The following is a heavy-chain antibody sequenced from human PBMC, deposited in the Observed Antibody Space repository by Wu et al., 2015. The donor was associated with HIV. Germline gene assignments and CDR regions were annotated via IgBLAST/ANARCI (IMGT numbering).Heavy chain of an antibody. V-gene: IGHV1-8*01. CDR1: GYTFSSYD. CDR3: ARGSRIYSSGCYAGY. D-gene: IGHD6-19*01. Sequence: QVQLVQSGAEVKKPGASVKVSCKASGYTFSSYDINWVRQATGQGLEWMGWMNPNSGNTGYAQKFQGRVTMTRDTSISTAYMELSSLRSDDTAVYFCARGSRIYSSGCYAGYWGQGTLVTVSS. CDR2: MNPNSGNT. J-gene: IGHJ4*02.